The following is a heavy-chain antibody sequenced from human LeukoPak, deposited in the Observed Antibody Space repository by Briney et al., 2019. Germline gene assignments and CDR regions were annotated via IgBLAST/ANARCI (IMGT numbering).Heavy chain of an antibody. J-gene: IGHJ6*02. CDR1: GFTFSSYG. CDR2: IWYDGSNK. V-gene: IGHV3-33*01. D-gene: IGHD2-2*01. CDR3: ARDIVVVPAAKGKNSPKYYYYGMDV. Sequence: GRSLRLSCAASGFTFSSYGMHWVRQAPGKGLEWVAVIWYDGSNKYYADSVKGRFTISRDNSKNTLYLQMNSLRAEDTAVYYCARDIVVVPAAKGKNSPKYYYYGMDVWGQGTTVTVSS.